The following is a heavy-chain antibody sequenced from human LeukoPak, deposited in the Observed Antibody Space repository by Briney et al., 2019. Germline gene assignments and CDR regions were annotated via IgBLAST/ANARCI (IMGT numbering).Heavy chain of an antibody. D-gene: IGHD4-17*01. CDR3: ARDYGYY. CDR1: GFTFSSYS. V-gene: IGHV3-21*01. J-gene: IGHJ2*01. CDR2: ISSSMSHI. Sequence: GGSLRLSCAASGFTFSSYSMNWVRQAPGKGLEWVSSISSSMSHIYYADSLKGRFNISREKAKNSLYLQMNSLRAEDTAVYYCARDYGYYWGRGTLVTVSS.